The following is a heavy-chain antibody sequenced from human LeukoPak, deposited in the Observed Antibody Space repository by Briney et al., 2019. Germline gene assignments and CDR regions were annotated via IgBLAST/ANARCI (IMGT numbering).Heavy chain of an antibody. V-gene: IGHV1-2*02. J-gene: IGHJ4*02. D-gene: IGHD2-2*01. CDR3: ARANFLYCSSSTCLFDY. CDR1: GYTSTDYY. CDR2: INPNDGDT. Sequence: ASVKVSCKASGYTSTDYYMHWVRQAPGQGFEWMGWINPNDGDTNYAQKFQGRVTMTRDTSISTAHMEVSRLRSDDTAVYYCARANFLYCSSSTCLFDYWGQGTMVTVSS.